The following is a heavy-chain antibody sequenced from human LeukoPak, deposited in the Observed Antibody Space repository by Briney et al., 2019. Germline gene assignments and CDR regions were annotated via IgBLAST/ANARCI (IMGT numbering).Heavy chain of an antibody. Sequence: NPSETLSLTCTVSGGSISSYYWSWIRQPPGKGLEWIGYFYYSGRPNYNPSLKSRVTISVDKSKNQFSLKLSSVTAADTAVYYCASTPRGKDSSGYYDYYYYYGMDVWGQGTTVTVSS. CDR1: GGSISSYY. D-gene: IGHD3-22*01. J-gene: IGHJ6*02. V-gene: IGHV4-59*01. CDR2: FYYSGRP. CDR3: ASTPRGKDSSGYYDYYYYYGMDV.